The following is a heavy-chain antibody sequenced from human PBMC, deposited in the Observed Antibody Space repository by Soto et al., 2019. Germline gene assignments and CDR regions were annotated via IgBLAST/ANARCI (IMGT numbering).Heavy chain of an antibody. D-gene: IGHD4-17*01. J-gene: IGHJ4*02. V-gene: IGHV2-5*02. CDR1: AFSLSTSGVG. CDR3: AHRQRTVYFDY. CDR2: IYWDDDR. Sequence: QITLKESGPTLVKPTQTLTLTCTFSAFSLSTSGVGVGWIRQPPGKALEWLALIYWDDDRRYSPPLKSRLTITKDTSKNQVVLTMTNMDPVDTATYYCAHRQRTVYFDYWGQGTLVTVSS.